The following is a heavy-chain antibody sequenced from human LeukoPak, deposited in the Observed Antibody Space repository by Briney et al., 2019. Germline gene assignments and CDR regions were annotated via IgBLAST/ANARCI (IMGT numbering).Heavy chain of an antibody. V-gene: IGHV1-69*13. CDR2: IIPIFGTA. CDR1: GGTFSSYA. J-gene: IGHJ4*02. D-gene: IGHD2-15*01. Sequence: GASVKVSCKASGGTFSSYAISWVRQAPGQGLEWMGGIIPIFGTANYAQKFQGRVTITADESTRTAYMELSSLRSEDTAVYYCARDRFYCSGGSCYSEYFDYWGQGTLVTVSS. CDR3: ARDRFYCSGGSCYSEYFDY.